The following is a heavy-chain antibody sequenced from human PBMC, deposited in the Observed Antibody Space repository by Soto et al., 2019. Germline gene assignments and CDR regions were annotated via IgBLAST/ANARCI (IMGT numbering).Heavy chain of an antibody. Sequence: HPGGSLRLSCEASGFTFSSYSMNWVRQAPGKGLEWVSYISSGSTTTYYTDSVKGRFTISRDNAKNSLYLQMNSLRDEDTAVYYCTRDHPFPVVSSPNYYYFAYWGPGTLVTVSS. CDR2: ISSGSTTT. V-gene: IGHV3-48*02. CDR1: GFTFSSYS. D-gene: IGHD2-2*01. J-gene: IGHJ4*02. CDR3: TRDHPFPVVSSPNYYYFAY.